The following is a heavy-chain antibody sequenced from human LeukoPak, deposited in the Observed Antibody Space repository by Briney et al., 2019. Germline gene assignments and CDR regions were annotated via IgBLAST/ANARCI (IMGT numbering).Heavy chain of an antibody. V-gene: IGHV3-53*01. J-gene: IGHJ5*02. CDR1: GFTVSSIY. CDR3: ARTVYGSNWLDP. Sequence: PTGGSLRLSCAASGFTVSSIYMSGARQAPGKGLEWVSVIYSGGSTYYADSVKGRFTISRDNSRNTMYLHMNSLRAEDTAVYYCARTVYGSNWLDPWGQGALVTVSS. D-gene: IGHD3-9*01. CDR2: IYSGGST.